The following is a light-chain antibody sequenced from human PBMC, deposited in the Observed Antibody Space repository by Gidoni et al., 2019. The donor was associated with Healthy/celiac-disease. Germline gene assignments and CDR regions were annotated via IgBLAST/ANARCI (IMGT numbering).Light chain of an antibody. J-gene: IGKJ1*01. CDR1: QSISSW. Sequence: DIQMTQSPSTLSASVVDSVTITCRASQSISSWLAWYQQKPGKAPKLLIYKASSLESGVPSRFSGSGSGTEFTLTISSLQPDDFATYYCQHSWTFGQGTKVEIK. V-gene: IGKV1-5*03. CDR3: QHSWT. CDR2: KAS.